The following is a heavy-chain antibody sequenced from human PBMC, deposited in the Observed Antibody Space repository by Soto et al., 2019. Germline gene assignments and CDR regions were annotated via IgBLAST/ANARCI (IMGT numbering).Heavy chain of an antibody. V-gene: IGHV4-59*01. CDR1: GGSISSYY. CDR2: ISYRGNT. Sequence: PSETLSLTCTVSGGSISSYYWSWIRQPPGKGLEWIGYISYRGNTNYNPSLKSRVSISRDTSKNQFSLKLTSVTAADTAVYYCARHMTTVIFYDHWGQGTLVTVS. J-gene: IGHJ4*02. D-gene: IGHD4-4*01. CDR3: ARHMTTVIFYDH.